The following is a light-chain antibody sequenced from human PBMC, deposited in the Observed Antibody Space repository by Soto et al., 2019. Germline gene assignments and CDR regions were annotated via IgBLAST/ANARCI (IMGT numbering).Light chain of an antibody. CDR1: QSISTY. CDR3: QQSFSTPRT. CDR2: AVS. Sequence: DIQMTQSPSSLYASVGDIVTITCRASQSISTYLNWYQQKVGKAPKLLIYAVSSLQRGVPSRFSGSGSGTDFALTISSLQPEDFATYYCQQSFSTPRTFGQGTKLEIK. J-gene: IGKJ2*02. V-gene: IGKV1-39*01.